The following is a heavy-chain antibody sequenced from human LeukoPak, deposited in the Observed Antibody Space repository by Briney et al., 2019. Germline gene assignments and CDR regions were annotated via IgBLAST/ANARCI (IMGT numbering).Heavy chain of an antibody. D-gene: IGHD3-10*01. J-gene: IGHJ4*02. CDR2: IRYDGSNK. V-gene: IGHV3-30*02. CDR1: GFTFSSYG. CDR3: AKGSNYYGSGTTDY. Sequence: PGGSLTLSCAASGFTFSSYGMHWVRQAPGKGLEWVAFIRYDGSNKYYADSVKGRFTISRDNSKKTLYLQMNSLRAEDTAVYYCAKGSNYYGSGTTDYWGQGTLVTVSS.